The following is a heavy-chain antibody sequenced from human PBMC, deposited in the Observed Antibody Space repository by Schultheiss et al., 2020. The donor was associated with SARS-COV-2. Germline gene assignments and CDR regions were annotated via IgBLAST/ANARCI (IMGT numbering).Heavy chain of an antibody. V-gene: IGHV4-31*02. CDR3: ARVAVRGVIIGGRVDY. CDR2: IYYSGST. J-gene: IGHJ4*02. Sequence: SQTLSLTCPVSGGSISSGGYYWSWIRQHPGKGLEWIGYIYYSGSTYYNPSLKSRVTISVDTSKNQFSLKLSSVTAADTAVYYCARVAVRGVIIGGRVDYWGQGTLVTVSS. CDR1: GGSISSGGYY. D-gene: IGHD3-10*01.